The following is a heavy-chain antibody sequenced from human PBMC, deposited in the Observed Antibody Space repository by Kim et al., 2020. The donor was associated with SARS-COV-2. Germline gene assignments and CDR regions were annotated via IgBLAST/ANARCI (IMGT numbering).Heavy chain of an antibody. CDR3: VAFLSGLVY. CDR1: GFTLSDHH. V-gene: IGHV3-72*01. CDR2: SRRKADSYTT. D-gene: IGHD3-3*01. Sequence: GGSLRLYCAASGFTLSDHHMDWVRQAAGKGLEWVGRSRRKADSYTTQYAASVRGRLIISRDDSTNSLYLQMNSLKTEDTAVYFCVAFLSGLVYWGQGTLV. J-gene: IGHJ4*02.